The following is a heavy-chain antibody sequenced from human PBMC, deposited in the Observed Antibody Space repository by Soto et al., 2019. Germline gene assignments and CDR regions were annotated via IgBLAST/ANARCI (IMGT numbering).Heavy chain of an antibody. J-gene: IGHJ4*02. V-gene: IGHV1-3*01. CDR1: GYTFTSYA. D-gene: IGHD6-6*01. CDR3: ARVRWVAARPTYDY. Sequence: QVQLVQSGAEVKKPGASAKVSCKASGYTFTSYALHWVRQAPGQRLAWRGWINAGNGNTEYSHKLQGRVTITRDTSASTAYLELSSLRYEDTAVYYCARVRWVAARPTYDYWGQGPLVTVSS. CDR2: INAGNGNT.